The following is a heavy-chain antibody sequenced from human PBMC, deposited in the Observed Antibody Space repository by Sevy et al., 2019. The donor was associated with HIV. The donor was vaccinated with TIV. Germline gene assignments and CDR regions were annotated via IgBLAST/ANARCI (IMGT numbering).Heavy chain of an antibody. D-gene: IGHD1-1*01. J-gene: IGHJ1*01. CDR1: GFTFSYFS. CDR3: ALERLSSDVAEYFEN. CDR2: ISYDGSNE. Sequence: GGSLRLSCAASGFTFSYFSMHWVRQAPGKGLEWVATISYDGSNEHYADSVKGRFTISRDNSKNALYLQMNSLRAEDTAVYSCALERLSSDVAEYFENWGQDTLVTVSS. V-gene: IGHV3-30-3*01.